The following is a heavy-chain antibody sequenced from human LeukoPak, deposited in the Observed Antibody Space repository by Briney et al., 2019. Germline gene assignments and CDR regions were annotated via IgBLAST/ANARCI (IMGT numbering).Heavy chain of an antibody. V-gene: IGHV4-39*07. J-gene: IGHJ4*02. D-gene: IGHD3-3*01. CDR1: GGSISSSSYY. Sequence: SETLSLTCTVSGGSISSSSYYWGWLRQPPGTGLEWVGSIYYSGSTYYNPSLKSRVTISVDTSKNQFSLKLSSVTAADTAVYYCASGYYDFWSGYSNPHFDYWGQGTLVTVSS. CDR2: IYYSGST. CDR3: ASGYYDFWSGYSNPHFDY.